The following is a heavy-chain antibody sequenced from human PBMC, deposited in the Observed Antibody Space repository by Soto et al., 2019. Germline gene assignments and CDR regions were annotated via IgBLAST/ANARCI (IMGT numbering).Heavy chain of an antibody. V-gene: IGHV1-69*01. CDR3: ARDPCAYCSGGSAYRNDGMDV. J-gene: IGHJ6*02. Sequence: QVQLVQSGAEVKKPGSSVKVSCKASGGTFSSYAISWVRQAPGQGLEWMGGIIPIFGTANYAQKFQGRVTITADESTSTAYMELSSLRSEDTAVYYCARDPCAYCSGGSAYRNDGMDVWGQGTTVTVSS. CDR1: GGTFSSYA. CDR2: IIPIFGTA. D-gene: IGHD2-15*01.